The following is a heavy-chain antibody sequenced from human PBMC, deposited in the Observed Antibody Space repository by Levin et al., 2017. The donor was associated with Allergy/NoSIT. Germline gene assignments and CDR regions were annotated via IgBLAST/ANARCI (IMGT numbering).Heavy chain of an antibody. J-gene: IGHJ4*02. CDR2: IKQDGSEK. D-gene: IGHD2-2*01. CDR3: AREGVVCSSTSCYFKTYYFDY. V-gene: IGHV3-7*01. CDR1: GFTFSSYW. Sequence: LSLTCAASGFTFSSYWMSWVRQAPGRGLEWVANIKQDGSEKYYLESVKGRFTISRDNAKNSLFLQMNSLRAEDTAVYYCAREGVVCSSTSCYFKTYYFDYWGQGTLVTVSS.